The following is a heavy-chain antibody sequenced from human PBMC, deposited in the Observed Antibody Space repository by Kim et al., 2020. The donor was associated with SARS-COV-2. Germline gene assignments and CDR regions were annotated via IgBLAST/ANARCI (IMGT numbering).Heavy chain of an antibody. D-gene: IGHD3-16*01. J-gene: IGHJ6*02. Sequence: GGSLRLSCAASGFTFSSYGMHWVRQAPGKGLEWVAVILYDGSNKYYADSVKGRFTISRDNSKNTLYLQMNSLRAEDTAVYYCARDPPNTLTLTNADYYYGMDVWGQGTTVTVSS. CDR2: ILYDGSNK. CDR3: ARDPPNTLTLTNADYYYGMDV. V-gene: IGHV3-33*08. CDR1: GFTFSSYG.